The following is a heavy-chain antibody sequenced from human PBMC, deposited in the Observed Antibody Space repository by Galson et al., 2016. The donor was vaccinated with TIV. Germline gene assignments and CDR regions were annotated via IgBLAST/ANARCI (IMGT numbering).Heavy chain of an antibody. CDR3: ARSRGYSYGYVDP. CDR2: IIPVFGTT. J-gene: IGHJ5*02. D-gene: IGHD5-18*01. Sequence: SVKVSCKASGGTFNSYGISWVRQAPGQGLQWMGGIIPVFGTTKYSQDFQGRVAVTADESTGTAYMELSGLRFDDTAVYSCARSRGYSYGYVDPWGQGTLVTVSA. CDR1: GGTFNSYG. V-gene: IGHV1-69*13.